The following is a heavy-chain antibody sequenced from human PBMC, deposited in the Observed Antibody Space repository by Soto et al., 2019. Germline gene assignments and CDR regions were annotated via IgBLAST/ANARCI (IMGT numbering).Heavy chain of an antibody. V-gene: IGHV1-8*01. J-gene: IGHJ4*02. Sequence: ASVKVSCKASGYTFTSYDINWVRQATGQGLEWMGWINPNTGYTDYAQKFQDRVTMTGNTSITTAYMELSSLRSEDTAVYYCVRGRVMITFGVVIVIDYWGQRSPVTVSS. CDR1: GYTFTSYD. CDR2: INPNTGYT. CDR3: VRGRVMITFGVVIVIDY. D-gene: IGHD3-16*02.